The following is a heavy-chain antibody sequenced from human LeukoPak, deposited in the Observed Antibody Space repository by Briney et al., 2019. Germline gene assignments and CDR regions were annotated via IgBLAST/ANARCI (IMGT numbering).Heavy chain of an antibody. V-gene: IGHV3-20*04. D-gene: IGHD3-22*01. J-gene: IGHJ5*02. Sequence: PWESLRLSCAVFGFTFDDHCMRWFRQVPGKGLDWVSAINCNCGRIGYAYSVKGRFTISRDNAKTSLYLQMNSLSPDDTAFYYCARGGGPYDSRPHTPWGQGTLVTVSS. CDR3: ARGGGPYDSRPHTP. CDR1: GFTFDDHC. CDR2: INCNCGRI.